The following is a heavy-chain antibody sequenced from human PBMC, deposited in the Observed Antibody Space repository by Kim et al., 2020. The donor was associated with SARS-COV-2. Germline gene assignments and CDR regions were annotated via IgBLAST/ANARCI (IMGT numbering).Heavy chain of an antibody. D-gene: IGHD3-3*01. CDR3: ARDLRSATSPNITIFGVDRFYGMDV. J-gene: IGHJ6*02. CDR1: GYTFTSYG. CDR2: ISAYNGNT. Sequence: ASVKVSCKASGYTFTSYGISWVRQAPGQGLEWMGWISAYNGNTNYAQKLQGRVTMTTDTSTSTAYMELRSLRSDDTAVYYWARDLRSATSPNITIFGVDRFYGMDVWGQGTTVTVSS. V-gene: IGHV1-18*04.